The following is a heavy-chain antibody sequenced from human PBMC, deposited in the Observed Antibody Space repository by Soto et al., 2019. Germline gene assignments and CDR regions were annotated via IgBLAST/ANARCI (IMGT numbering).Heavy chain of an antibody. CDR3: AKAWEIDY. CDR1: GFTFRSYT. CDR2: ISGSGSGT. Sequence: EVQLLESGGGLVEPGGSRSLSCAASGFTFRSYTMSWVRQAPGKGLEWVSAISGSGSGTYSADSVKARFTISRDNSKNTLYLQMNSPRVEDTAIYYCAKAWEIDYWGQGTLVPVSS. J-gene: IGHJ4*02. V-gene: IGHV3-23*01. D-gene: IGHD1-26*01.